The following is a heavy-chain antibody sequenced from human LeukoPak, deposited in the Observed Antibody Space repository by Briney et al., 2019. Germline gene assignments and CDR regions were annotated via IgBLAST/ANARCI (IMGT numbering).Heavy chain of an antibody. D-gene: IGHD3-22*01. CDR1: GGSFSGYY. Sequence: PSETLSLTCAVYGGSFSGYYWSWIRQPPGKGLEWIGEINHSGSTNYNPSLKSRVTISVDTSKNQFSLKLSSVTAADTAVYYCARHGYYYDSSGYYGNYYYYYYMDVWGKGTTVTVSS. J-gene: IGHJ6*03. V-gene: IGHV4-34*01. CDR3: ARHGYYYDSSGYYGNYYYYYYMDV. CDR2: INHSGST.